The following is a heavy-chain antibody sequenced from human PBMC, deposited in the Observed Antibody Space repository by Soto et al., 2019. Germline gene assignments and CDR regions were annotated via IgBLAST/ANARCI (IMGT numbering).Heavy chain of an antibody. Sequence: QVQLLQSGAEVKKPGASVKVSCKASGYTFTNYGITWVRQAPGQGLEWMGWISAYNGDTHYTQRLQGRVTMTTDTSTSTAYMELRGLRSDDTAVYYCARMGPLVDYFYYYMDVWGKGTTVTVSS. V-gene: IGHV1-18*01. CDR3: ARMGPLVDYFYYYMDV. J-gene: IGHJ6*03. CDR1: GYTFTNYG. D-gene: IGHD6-6*01. CDR2: ISAYNGDT.